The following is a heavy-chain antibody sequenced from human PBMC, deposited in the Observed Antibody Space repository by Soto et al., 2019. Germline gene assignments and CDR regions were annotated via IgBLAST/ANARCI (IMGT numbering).Heavy chain of an antibody. D-gene: IGHD3-22*01. Sequence: SETLSLTCTVSGGSIRSYYWSWIRQTPGKGLEWIGLIFYTGITKYNSSLRSRVTISLDTSKTQFSLTLKSVTAADTAVYYCARRGFGLFYYGTSGSPDFYYYNMDVWGQGTTVTVS. J-gene: IGHJ6*03. V-gene: IGHV4-59*08. CDR2: IFYTGIT. CDR1: GGSIRSYY. CDR3: ARRGFGLFYYGTSGSPDFYYYNMDV.